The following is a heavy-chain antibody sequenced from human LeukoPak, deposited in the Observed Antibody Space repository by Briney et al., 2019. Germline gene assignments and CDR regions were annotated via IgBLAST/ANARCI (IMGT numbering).Heavy chain of an antibody. J-gene: IGHJ5*02. CDR1: GGSISSYY. CDR2: IYYSGST. V-gene: IGHV4-59*12. D-gene: IGHD2-15*01. CDR3: ARAISYGSGGSCSVNWFDP. Sequence: SETLSLTCTVSGGSISSYYWSWIRQPPGKGLEWIWYIYYSGSTNYNPSLKSRVTISVDTSKNQFYLKLSSVTAADTAVYYCARAISYGSGGSCSVNWFDPWGQGTLVTVSS.